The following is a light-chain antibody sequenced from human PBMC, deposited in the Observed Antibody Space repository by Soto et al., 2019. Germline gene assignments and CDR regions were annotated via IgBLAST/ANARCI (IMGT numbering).Light chain of an antibody. Sequence: QSALTQPASVSGSPGQSITISCTGTSSDVGSYNLVSWYQQHPGKAPKLMIYEGSKRPSGVSNRFSGSKSGNTASLTIAGLQAEYEADYYCCSYAGSRTLVFGGGTKVTVL. CDR3: CSYAGSRTLV. V-gene: IGLV2-23*01. J-gene: IGLJ2*01. CDR2: EGS. CDR1: SSDVGSYNL.